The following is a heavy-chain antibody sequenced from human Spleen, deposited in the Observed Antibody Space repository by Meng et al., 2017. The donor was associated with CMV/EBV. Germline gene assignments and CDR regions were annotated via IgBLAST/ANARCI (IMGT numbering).Heavy chain of an antibody. CDR3: ARNLPAALGSFDI. CDR1: GFTFSSYW. J-gene: IGHJ3*02. D-gene: IGHD2-2*01. CDR2: IKQDGSEK. V-gene: IGHV3-7*01. Sequence: ETLSLTCAASGFTFSSYWMSWVRQAPGKGLEWVANIKQDGSEKYYVDSVKGRFTISRDNAKNSLYLQMNSLRAEDTAVYYCARNLPAALGSFDIWGQGTMVTVSS.